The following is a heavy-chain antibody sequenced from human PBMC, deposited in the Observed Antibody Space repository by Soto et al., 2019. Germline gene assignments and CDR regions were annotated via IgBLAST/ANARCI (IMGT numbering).Heavy chain of an antibody. Sequence: SGPTLVNPTQTLTLTCTFSGFSLSTSGVGVGWIRQPPGKALEWLALIYWNDDKRYSPSLKSRLTITKDTSKNRVVLTMTNMDPVDTATYYCAHRPGLRWPHIGGWFDPWGQGTLVTVSS. CDR2: IYWNDDK. V-gene: IGHV2-5*01. CDR1: GFSLSTSGVG. CDR3: AHRPGLRWPHIGGWFDP. J-gene: IGHJ5*02. D-gene: IGHD5-12*01.